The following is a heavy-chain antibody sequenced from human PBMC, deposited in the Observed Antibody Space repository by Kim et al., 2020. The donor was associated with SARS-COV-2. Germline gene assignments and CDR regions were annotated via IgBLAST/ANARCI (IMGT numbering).Heavy chain of an antibody. D-gene: IGHD1-26*01. CDR2: FDPEEGET. J-gene: IGHJ4*02. CDR3: VTTASGSYPPNFDY. V-gene: IGHV1-24*01. CDR1: GYTLDDLS. Sequence: ASVKVSCKVSGYTLDDLSMHWVRQPPGKGLEWMGGFDPEEGETTHAQRFQGRLTITEDTSTETAYMELSSLRSEDTAMYYCVTTASGSYPPNFDYWGQGTLVTVSS.